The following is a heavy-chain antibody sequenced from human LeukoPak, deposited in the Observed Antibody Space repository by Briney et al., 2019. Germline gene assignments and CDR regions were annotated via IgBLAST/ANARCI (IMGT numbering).Heavy chain of an antibody. CDR1: GGSISSSSYY. CDR2: IDYSGST. D-gene: IGHD4-23*01. CDR3: ARDYGGNSGDYFDY. J-gene: IGHJ4*02. V-gene: IGHV4-39*02. Sequence: SETLSLTCTVSGGSISSSSYYWGWIRQRPGKGLEWIGSIDYSGSTYYNPSLKSRVAISVDTSKNQFSLKLSSVTAADTAVYYCARDYGGNSGDYFDYWGQGTLVTVSS.